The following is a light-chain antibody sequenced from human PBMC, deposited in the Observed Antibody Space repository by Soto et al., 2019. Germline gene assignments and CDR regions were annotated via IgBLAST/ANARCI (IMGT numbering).Light chain of an antibody. CDR2: EAS. CDR1: QSIGNW. CDR3: QQYNSYPRT. J-gene: IGKJ1*01. V-gene: IGKV1-5*03. Sequence: IRMTQSPSTQSASLGDRVTITCRASQSIGNWLAWYQQKPGRAPKLLMYEASSLESGVPSRFSGSGSGTEFTLTISGLQPDDFATYYCQQYNSYPRTFGQGTKVDI.